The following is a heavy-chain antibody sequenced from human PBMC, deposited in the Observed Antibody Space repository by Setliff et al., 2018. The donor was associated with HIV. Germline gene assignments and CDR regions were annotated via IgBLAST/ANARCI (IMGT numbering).Heavy chain of an antibody. V-gene: IGHV4-34*01. CDR2: INHSGST. CDR1: GGSFSGYY. CDR3: ARGPTRFYFDY. D-gene: IGHD1-1*01. Sequence: SETLSLTCAVYGGSFSGYYWSWIRQPPGKGLEWIGEINHSGSTNYNPSLKSRVTISVDTSKNHFSLKLTSVTAADTAVYYCARGPTRFYFDYWGQGTLVTVSS. J-gene: IGHJ4*02.